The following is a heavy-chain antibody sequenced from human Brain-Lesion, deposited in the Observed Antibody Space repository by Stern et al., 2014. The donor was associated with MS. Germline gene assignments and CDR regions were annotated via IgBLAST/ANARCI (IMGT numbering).Heavy chain of an antibody. D-gene: IGHD2-2*01. CDR2: IFNSGST. CDR3: ARGRVVPGFQYYATDV. CDR1: GGSISSGGYY. J-gene: IGHJ6*02. V-gene: IGHV4-61*02. Sequence: QVQLQESGPGLVKPSQTLSLSCTVSGGSISSGGYYWSWIRQPAGKGLEWIGRIFNSGSTSYTPPLKSRVTISIDTSKNRFSLRLNSMTAADTAVYYCARGRVVPGFQYYATDVWGQGTTVIVSS.